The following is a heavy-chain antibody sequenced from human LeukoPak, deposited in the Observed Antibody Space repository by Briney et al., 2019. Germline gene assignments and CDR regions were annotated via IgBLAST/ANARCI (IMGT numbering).Heavy chain of an antibody. CDR2: INHSGST. V-gene: IGHV4-34*01. CDR3: ARNEVGATGGNY. Sequence: SETLSLTCAVYGGSFSGYYWSWIRQPPGKGLEWIGEINHSGSTNYNPSLKSRVTISVDTSKNQFSLKLSSVTAADTAVYYCARNEVGATGGNYWGQGTLVTVSS. CDR1: GGSFSGYY. J-gene: IGHJ4*02. D-gene: IGHD1-26*01.